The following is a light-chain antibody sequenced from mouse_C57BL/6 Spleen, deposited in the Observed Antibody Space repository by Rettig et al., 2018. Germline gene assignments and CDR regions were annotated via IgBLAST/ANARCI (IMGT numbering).Light chain of an antibody. CDR3: QQHNEYPWT. Sequence: DVQITQSPSYLAASPGETITINCRASKSISKYLAWYPEKPGKTNKLLIYSGSTLQSGIPSRFSGSGSGTDFTLTISSLEPEDFAMYYCQQHNEYPWTFGGGTKLEIK. CDR1: KSISKY. J-gene: IGKJ1*01. CDR2: SGS. V-gene: IGKV16-104*01.